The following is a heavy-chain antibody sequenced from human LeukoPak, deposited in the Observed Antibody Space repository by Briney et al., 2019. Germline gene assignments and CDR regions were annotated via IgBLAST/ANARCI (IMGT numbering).Heavy chain of an antibody. CDR2: IIPIFGTA. J-gene: IGHJ5*02. CDR3: AKNQEDPAEGWFDP. CDR1: GGTFSSYA. Sequence: ASVKVSCKASGGTFSSYAISWVRQAPGQGLEWMGGIIPIFGTANYAQKFQGRVTITTDESTSTAYMELSSLRSEDTAVYYCAKNQEDPAEGWFDPWGQGTLVTVS. V-gene: IGHV1-69*05. D-gene: IGHD2-2*01.